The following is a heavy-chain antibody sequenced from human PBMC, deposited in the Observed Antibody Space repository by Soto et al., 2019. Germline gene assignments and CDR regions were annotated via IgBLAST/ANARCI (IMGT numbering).Heavy chain of an antibody. CDR2: ITDSGGNT. Sequence: EVQLLESGGGLVQPGGSLRLSCAASGFTFSNYAMSWVRQAPGKGLEWVSVITDSGGNTFYADSAKGRFTIPRDNSKNTLYLQMNSLRAEDTAVYYCAKALDSGYDREFNYWGQGTLVTVSS. CDR3: AKALDSGYDREFNY. V-gene: IGHV3-23*01. J-gene: IGHJ4*02. CDR1: GFTFSNYA. D-gene: IGHD5-12*01.